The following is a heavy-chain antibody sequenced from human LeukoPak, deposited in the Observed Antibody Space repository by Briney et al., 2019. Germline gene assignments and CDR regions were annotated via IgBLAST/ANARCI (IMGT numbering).Heavy chain of an antibody. V-gene: IGHV4-39*07. CDR2: IYYSGNT. D-gene: IGHD3-10*01. Sequence: SETLSLTCTVSGGSIGSSNYYWGWIRQPPGKGLEWIGSIYYSGNTYSNPSLKSRVTISVDTSKNQFSLKLSSVTAADTAVYYCARRISKTYYYGSGSQLLFDYWGQGTLVTVSS. CDR3: ARRISKTYYYGSGSQLLFDY. J-gene: IGHJ4*02. CDR1: GGSIGSSNYY.